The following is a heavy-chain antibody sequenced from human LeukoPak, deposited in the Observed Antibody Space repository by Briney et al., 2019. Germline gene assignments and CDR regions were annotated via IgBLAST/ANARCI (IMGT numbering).Heavy chain of an antibody. CDR1: GGTFSSYA. CDR3: ARDLNYYYYYYMDV. CDR2: IIPIFGTA. J-gene: IGHJ6*03. V-gene: IGHV1-69*06. Sequence: SVKVSCKASGGTFSSYAISWVRQAPGQGLEWMGGIIPIFGTANYAQKFQGRVTITADKSTSTAYMELSSLRSEDTAVYYCARDLNYYYYYYMDVWGKGTTVTVSS.